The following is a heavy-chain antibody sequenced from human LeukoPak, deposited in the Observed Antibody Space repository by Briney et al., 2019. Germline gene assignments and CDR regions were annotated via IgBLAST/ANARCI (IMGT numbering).Heavy chain of an antibody. CDR3: ANGYCSGGSCLDY. CDR1: GFTFSSYG. V-gene: IGHV3-23*01. CDR2: ISGSGGST. D-gene: IGHD2-15*01. J-gene: IGHJ4*02. Sequence: GGSLRLSCAASGFTFSSYGMSWVRQAPGKGLEWVSAISGSGGSTYYADSVKGRFTISRDNSKNTLYLQMNSLRAEDTAVYYCANGYCSGGSCLDYWGQGTLVTVSS.